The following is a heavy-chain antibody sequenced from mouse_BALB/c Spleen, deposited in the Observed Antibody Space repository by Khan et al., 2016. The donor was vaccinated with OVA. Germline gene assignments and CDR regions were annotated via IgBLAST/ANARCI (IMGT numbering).Heavy chain of an antibody. CDR3: ARDNYYGSSHYAMDY. V-gene: IGHV1S41*01. Sequence: DLVKPGASVKLSCKASGYTFTSYWLNWIKQRPGQGLEWIGRIAPGSGSPYYNEMFKDKATLTVDTSSRTAYIQLSSLSSEDSAVYVGARDNYYGSSHYAMDYWGQGTSVTVSS. J-gene: IGHJ4*01. D-gene: IGHD1-1*01. CDR1: GYTFTSYW. CDR2: IAPGSGSP.